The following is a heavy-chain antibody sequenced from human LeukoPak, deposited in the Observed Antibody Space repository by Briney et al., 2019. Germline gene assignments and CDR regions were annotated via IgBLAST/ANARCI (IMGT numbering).Heavy chain of an antibody. CDR1: GFTVSSNY. V-gene: IGHV3-11*04. Sequence: GGSLRLSCAASGFTVSSNYMSWVRQAPGKGLEWISYISGSGSTIYYADSVKGRFTISRDNAKSSLYLQMNSLRAEDTAVYYCARDRSYYDSSGYYYQPGDYWGQGTLVTVSS. CDR2: ISGSGSTI. D-gene: IGHD3-22*01. J-gene: IGHJ4*02. CDR3: ARDRSYYDSSGYYYQPGDY.